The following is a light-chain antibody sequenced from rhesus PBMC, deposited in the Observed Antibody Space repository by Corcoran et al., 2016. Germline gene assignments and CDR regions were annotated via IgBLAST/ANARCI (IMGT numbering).Light chain of an antibody. J-gene: IGKJ4*01. Sequence: DIVMTQSPATLSVSPGERAILSCRASQSVNYTLAWFQQNPGQAPRLLIYDASKRAPGVPDRFSHRGSGTDVTLTISSLDPEDVGVYYCQQESNWPVTFGGGTKVDI. CDR2: DAS. V-gene: IGKV3-35*01. CDR3: QQESNWPVT. CDR1: QSVNYT.